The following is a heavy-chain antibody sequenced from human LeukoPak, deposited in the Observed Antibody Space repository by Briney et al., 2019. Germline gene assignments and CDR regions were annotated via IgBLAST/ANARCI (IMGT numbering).Heavy chain of an antibody. CDR1: GFTFSTYA. D-gene: IGHD7-27*01. CDR3: AKMEANWDDY. CDR2: ITGSGGAT. Sequence: QAGGSLRLSCAASGFTFSTYAVNWVRQAPGKGLEWVSAITGSGGATYYADSVKGRFTISRDNSKNTLYLQMSSLRAEDTAVYYCAKMEANWDDYWGQGTLVTVSS. V-gene: IGHV3-23*01. J-gene: IGHJ4*02.